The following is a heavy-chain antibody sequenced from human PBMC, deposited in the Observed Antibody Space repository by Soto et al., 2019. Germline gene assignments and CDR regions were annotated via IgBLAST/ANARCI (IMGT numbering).Heavy chain of an antibody. D-gene: IGHD7-27*01. V-gene: IGHV1-18*01. CDR3: ARRTLGSALGIGDY. Sequence: AAVKVSCKTSGYTFTMYGISWVRQAPGQGLEWLGWITADNGDTKYAQKVQDRVTVTMDTSTTTVYMEMSSLTSDDTALYYCARRTLGSALGIGDYWGQGTLVTVSS. CDR1: GYTFTMYG. CDR2: ITADNGDT. J-gene: IGHJ4*02.